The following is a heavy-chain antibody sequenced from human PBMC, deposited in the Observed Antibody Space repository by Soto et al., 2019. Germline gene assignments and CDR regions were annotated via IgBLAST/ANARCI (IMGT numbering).Heavy chain of an antibody. CDR1: GGTFSSYA. CDR3: ARENVDTAMDSN. J-gene: IGHJ4*02. Sequence: SVKVSCKASGGTFSSYAISWVRQAPGQGLEWMGGIIPIFGTANYAQKFQGRVTITADESTSTAYMELSSLRSEDTAVYYCARENVDTAMDSNWGQGTLVTVSS. CDR2: IIPIFGTA. D-gene: IGHD5-18*01. V-gene: IGHV1-69*13.